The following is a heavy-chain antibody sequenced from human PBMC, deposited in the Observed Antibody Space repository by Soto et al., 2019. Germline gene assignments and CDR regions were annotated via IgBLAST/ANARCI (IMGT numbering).Heavy chain of an antibody. Sequence: SETLSLTCTVSGGSISSYYWSWIRQPPGKGLEWIGYIYYSGSTTYNPTLKSRVTISVDTSKNQFSLKLSSVTAADTAVYYCARGGGSYYYYGMDVWGQGTTVTVSS. D-gene: IGHD1-26*01. J-gene: IGHJ6*02. CDR3: ARGGGSYYYYGMDV. V-gene: IGHV4-59*01. CDR2: IYYSGST. CDR1: GGSISSYY.